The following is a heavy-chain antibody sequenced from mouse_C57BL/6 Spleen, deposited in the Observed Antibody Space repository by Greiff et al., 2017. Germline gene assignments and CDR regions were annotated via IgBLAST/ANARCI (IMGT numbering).Heavy chain of an antibody. CDR3: ARSYALYYFDY. CDR1: GYTFTSYW. D-gene: IGHD2-12*01. V-gene: IGHV1-7*01. CDR2: INPNSGYT. J-gene: IGHJ2*01. Sequence: VQLVESGAELAKPGASVKLSCKASGYTFTSYWMHWVKQRPGQGLEWIGYINPNSGYTKYNQKFKDKATLTADKSSSTAYMQLSSLTYEDSAVYYCARSYALYYFDYWGQGTTLTVSS.